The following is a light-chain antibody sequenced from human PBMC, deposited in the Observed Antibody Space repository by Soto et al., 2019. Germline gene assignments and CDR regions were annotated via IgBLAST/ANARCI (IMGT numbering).Light chain of an antibody. CDR2: DVS. CDR1: SSEVGGYNY. V-gene: IGLV2-14*01. J-gene: IGLJ1*01. Sequence: QSALTQPASVSGSPGQSITISCTGTSSEVGGYNYVSWYQQHPGKAPKLMIYDVSNRPSGVSNRFSGSKSGNTASLTISGLQAEDEADYYCSSYTSSSTLGGYVFGTGTKLTVL. CDR3: SSYTSSSTLGGYV.